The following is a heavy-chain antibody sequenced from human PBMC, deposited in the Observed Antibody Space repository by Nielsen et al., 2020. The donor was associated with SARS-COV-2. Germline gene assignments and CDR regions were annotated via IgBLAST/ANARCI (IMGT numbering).Heavy chain of an antibody. CDR1: GFSLSIYH. V-gene: IGHV3-23*01. CDR3: AKDLFEFWTGYLSPLGS. D-gene: IGHD3/OR15-3a*01. J-gene: IGHJ4*02. Sequence: GESLKISCAASGFSLSIYHMNWVRQAPGKGLEWAPSINAIVDATYYADSVKGRFTIPKDNSRSPLYLQMNSLRAEDTAVYYCAKDLFEFWTGYLSPLGSWGQETLVTVSP. CDR2: INAIVDAT.